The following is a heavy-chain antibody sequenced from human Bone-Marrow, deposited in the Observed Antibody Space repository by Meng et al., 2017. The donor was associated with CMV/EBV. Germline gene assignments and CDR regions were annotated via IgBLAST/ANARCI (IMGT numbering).Heavy chain of an antibody. J-gene: IGHJ4*02. CDR3: ARRYCSSTSCYKGSANDY. V-gene: IGHV3-30*02. CDR1: GFTFSSYG. Sequence: GGSLRLSCAASGFTFSSYGMHWVRQAPGKGLEWVTFIRYDGTNKYYADSVKGRFTISRDNAKNSLYLQMNSLRAEDTAVYYCARRYCSSTSCYKGSANDYWGQGTLVTVSS. CDR2: IRYDGTNK. D-gene: IGHD2-2*02.